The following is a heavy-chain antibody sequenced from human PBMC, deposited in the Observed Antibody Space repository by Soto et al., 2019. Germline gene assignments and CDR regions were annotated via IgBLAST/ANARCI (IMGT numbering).Heavy chain of an antibody. Sequence: SETLSLTCTVSGGSISSYYWSWIRQPPGKGLEWIGYIYYSDTTNYNPSLKSRVTISVDKSKNQFSLELSSGTAADTAVYFCARGHRDYYFDYWGQGTLVTVS. CDR2: IYYSDTT. V-gene: IGHV4-59*01. D-gene: IGHD2-21*02. CDR3: ARGHRDYYFDY. CDR1: GGSISSYY. J-gene: IGHJ4*02.